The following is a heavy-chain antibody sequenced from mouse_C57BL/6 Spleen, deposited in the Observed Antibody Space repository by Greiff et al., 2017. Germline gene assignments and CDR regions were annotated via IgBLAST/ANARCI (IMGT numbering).Heavy chain of an antibody. V-gene: IGHV1-82*01. Sequence: QVQLQQSGPELVKPGASVKISCKASGYAFSSSWMNWVKQRPGKGLEWIGRIYPGDGDTNYNGKFKGKATLTADKSASTAYMQLSSLTSEDSAVYFCARSLRSYAMDDWGQGTSVTVSS. CDR3: ARSLRSYAMDD. J-gene: IGHJ4*01. CDR2: IYPGDGDT. D-gene: IGHD1-1*01. CDR1: GYAFSSSW.